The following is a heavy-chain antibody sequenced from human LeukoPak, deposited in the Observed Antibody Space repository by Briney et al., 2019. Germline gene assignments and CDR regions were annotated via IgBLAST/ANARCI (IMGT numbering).Heavy chain of an antibody. CDR1: GGSISSYYW. CDR2: IDWDDDK. J-gene: IGHJ4*02. V-gene: IGHV2-70*18. D-gene: IGHD4-17*01. CDR3: ARISAYGDYYFDY. Sequence: TLSLTCTVSGGSISSYYWSWIRQPPGKAPEWLALIDWDDDKYYSTSLKTRLTISKDTFKNQVVLTMTNMDPVDTATYYCARISAYGDYYFDYWGQGTLVTVSS.